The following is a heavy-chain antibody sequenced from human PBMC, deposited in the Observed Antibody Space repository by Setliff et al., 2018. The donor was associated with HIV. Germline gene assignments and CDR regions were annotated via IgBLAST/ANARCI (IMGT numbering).Heavy chain of an antibody. CDR1: GYSISSGYY. CDR2: INHSGST. CDR3: ASQGRSGWLWGGFVS. J-gene: IGHJ4*02. Sequence: SETLSLTCAVSGYSISSGYYWGWIRQPPGKGLEWIGEINHSGSTSYSPSLMSRVTISVDTSKKQFSLKVSSVTASDTAVYYCASQGRSGWLWGGFVSWGQGTLVTVSS. V-gene: IGHV4-38-2*01. D-gene: IGHD6-19*01.